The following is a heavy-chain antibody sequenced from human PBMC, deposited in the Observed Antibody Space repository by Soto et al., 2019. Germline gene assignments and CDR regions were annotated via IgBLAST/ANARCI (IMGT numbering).Heavy chain of an antibody. V-gene: IGHV3-33*01. D-gene: IGHD3-10*01. J-gene: IGHJ4*02. Sequence: GGSLRLSCAASGFTFSSYGMHWVRQAPGKGLEWVAVIWYDGSNKYYADSVKGRFTISRDNSKNTLYLQMNSLRAEDTAVYYCARRRTGTMVRGVIDYWGQGTLVTVSS. CDR1: GFTFSSYG. CDR3: ARRRTGTMVRGVIDY. CDR2: IWYDGSNK.